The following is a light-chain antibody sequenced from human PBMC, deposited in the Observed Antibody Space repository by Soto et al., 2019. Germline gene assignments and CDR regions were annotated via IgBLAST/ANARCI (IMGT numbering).Light chain of an antibody. V-gene: IGKV3-15*01. CDR2: GAS. CDR3: QHYNNWPPWT. CDR1: QSVSIN. Sequence: DIVMTQSPATLSVSPGERATLSCRASQSVSINLAWYQQKPGQAPRLLIYGASTRATGIPARFSGSGSGTEFTLTIRSLQSEDFAVYYCQHYNNWPPWTFGQGTKVEIK. J-gene: IGKJ1*01.